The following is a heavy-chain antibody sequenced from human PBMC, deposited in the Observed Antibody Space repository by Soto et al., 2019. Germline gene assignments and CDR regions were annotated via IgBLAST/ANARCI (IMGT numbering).Heavy chain of an antibody. CDR3: ARQGHMDV. Sequence: EVQLVESGGGLVKPGGSLKLSCVASGFTFSDYTMTWVRQAPGKGLEWVSSITSRSTYIYFTDSLKGRFTISRDNVKNSLYLQMNSLRGEATAVYYCARQGHMDVWGQGTTVTVSS. J-gene: IGHJ6*02. CDR1: GFTFSDYT. V-gene: IGHV3-21*02. CDR2: ITSRSTYI.